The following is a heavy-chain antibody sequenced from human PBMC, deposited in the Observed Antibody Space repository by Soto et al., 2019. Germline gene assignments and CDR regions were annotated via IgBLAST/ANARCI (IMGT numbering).Heavy chain of an antibody. J-gene: IGHJ4*02. CDR2: IIPIFGTA. Sequence: QVQLVQSGAEVKKPGSSVKVSCKASGGTFSSYAISWVRQAPGQGLEWMGGIIPIFGTANYAQKFQGRVTITADESTSTAYMELSSLRSEDTAVYYCASDPLGYCSSTSCDRPFFSWGQGTLVTVSS. D-gene: IGHD2-2*01. V-gene: IGHV1-69*01. CDR3: ASDPLGYCSSTSCDRPFFS. CDR1: GGTFSSYA.